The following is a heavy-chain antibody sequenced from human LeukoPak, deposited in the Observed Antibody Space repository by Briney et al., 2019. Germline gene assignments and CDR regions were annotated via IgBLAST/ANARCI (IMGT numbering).Heavy chain of an antibody. CDR2: INPNNGGT. Sequence: GASVKVSCKASGYAFTGYYIHWVRQAPGQGLEWMGWINPNNGGTNYAQKFQGRVTMTRDTSISTAYMELSRLRSDDTAVYYCARICSGGSCYPFDYWGQGTLVTASS. J-gene: IGHJ4*02. CDR3: ARICSGGSCYPFDY. CDR1: GYAFTGYY. V-gene: IGHV1-2*02. D-gene: IGHD2-15*01.